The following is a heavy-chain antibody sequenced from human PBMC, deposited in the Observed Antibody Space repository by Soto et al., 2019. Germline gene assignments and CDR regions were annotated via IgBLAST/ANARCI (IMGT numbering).Heavy chain of an antibody. CDR3: ARELISYDYVWGSYRYSLSYYFDY. CDR2: INHSGST. Sequence: ASETLSLTCAVYGGSFSGYYWSWIRQPPGKGLEWIGEINHSGSTNYNPSLKSRVTISVDTSKNQFSLKLSSVTAADTAVYYCARELISYDYVWGSYRYSLSYYFDYWGQGTLVTVSS. D-gene: IGHD3-16*02. CDR1: GGSFSGYY. J-gene: IGHJ4*02. V-gene: IGHV4-34*01.